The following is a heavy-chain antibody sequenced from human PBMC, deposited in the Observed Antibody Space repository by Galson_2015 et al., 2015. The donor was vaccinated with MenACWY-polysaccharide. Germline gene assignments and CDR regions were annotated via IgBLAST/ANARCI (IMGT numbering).Heavy chain of an antibody. J-gene: IGHJ4*02. Sequence: PALVKPTQTLTLTCTFSGFSLSTSGMCVSWIRQPPGKALEWLALIDWDDDKYYSTSLKTRLTISKDTSKNQVVLTMTNMDPVDTATYYCARASIAEVAGGSFDYWGQGTLVTVSS. CDR1: GFSLSTSGMC. CDR3: ARASIAEVAGGSFDY. V-gene: IGHV2-70*01. CDR2: IDWDDDK. D-gene: IGHD6-6*01.